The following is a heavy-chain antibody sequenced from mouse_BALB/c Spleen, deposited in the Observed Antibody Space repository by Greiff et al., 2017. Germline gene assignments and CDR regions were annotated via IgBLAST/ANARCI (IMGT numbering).Heavy chain of an antibody. J-gene: IGHJ4*01. CDR1: GYTFTSYW. CDR2: INPSTGYT. CDR3: ARRGVTTVVAPYYYAMDY. Sequence: VHLVESGAELAKPGASVKMSCKASGYTFTSYWMHWVNQRPGQGLEWIGYINPSTGYTEYNQKFKDKATLTADKSSSTAYMQLSSLTSEDSAVYYCARRGVTTVVAPYYYAMDYWGQGTSVTVSS. V-gene: IGHV1-7*01. D-gene: IGHD1-1*01.